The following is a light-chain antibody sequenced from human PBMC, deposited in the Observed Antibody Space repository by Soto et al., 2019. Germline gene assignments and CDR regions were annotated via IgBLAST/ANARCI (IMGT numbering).Light chain of an antibody. CDR3: SSYTRSSKVV. V-gene: IGLV2-14*01. Sequence: QSVLTQPASVSGSPGQSITISCTGTSSDVGGYKYVSWYQQHPGKAPKLMIYEVSHRPSGVSNRFSGSKSGNTASLTISGLQAEDEADYYCSSYTRSSKVVFGGGTQLTVL. CDR2: EVS. CDR1: SSDVGGYKY. J-gene: IGLJ2*01.